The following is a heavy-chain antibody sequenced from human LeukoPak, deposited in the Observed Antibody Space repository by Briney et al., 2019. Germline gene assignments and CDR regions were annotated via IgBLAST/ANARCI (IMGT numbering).Heavy chain of an antibody. CDR1: GFTFSRFG. V-gene: IGHV3-48*02. CDR2: ISGSSSTI. Sequence: QPGGSLRLSCAASGFTFSRFGMNWVRQAPGKGLEWVAYISGSSSTIYYADSVKGRFTISRDNAKNSLYLQMNSLRDEDTAVYYCATKKTDYYTTDYWGQGTLVTVSS. J-gene: IGHJ4*02. CDR3: ATKKTDYYTTDY. D-gene: IGHD3/OR15-3a*01.